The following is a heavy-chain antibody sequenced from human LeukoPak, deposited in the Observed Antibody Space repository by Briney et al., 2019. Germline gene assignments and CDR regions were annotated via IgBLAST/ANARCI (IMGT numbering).Heavy chain of an antibody. Sequence: PGGSLRLSCVASGFTFTNHEMNWVRQAPGKGLEWVSYITTSGSTIYYADSVKGRFTISRDNSKNTLYVQMSSLRAEDTALYYCARDIGSVGATLDCWGQGTLVTVSS. V-gene: IGHV3-48*03. CDR1: GFTFTNHE. D-gene: IGHD1-26*01. CDR3: ARDIGSVGATLDC. CDR2: ITTSGSTI. J-gene: IGHJ4*02.